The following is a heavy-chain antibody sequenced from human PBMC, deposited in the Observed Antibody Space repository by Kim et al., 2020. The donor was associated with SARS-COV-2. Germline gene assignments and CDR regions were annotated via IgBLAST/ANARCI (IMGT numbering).Heavy chain of an antibody. D-gene: IGHD6-19*01. J-gene: IGHJ6*02. CDR3: AKGSSGWYYYYGMDV. Sequence: ADTGKGRFTISRANAKNSLYLQMNSLRAEDTALYYCAKGSSGWYYYYGMDVWGQGTTVTVSS. V-gene: IGHV3-9*01.